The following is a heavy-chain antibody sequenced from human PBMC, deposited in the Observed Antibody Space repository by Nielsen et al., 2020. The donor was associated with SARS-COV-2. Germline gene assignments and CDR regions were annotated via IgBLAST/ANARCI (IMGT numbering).Heavy chain of an antibody. V-gene: IGHV1-2*06. CDR2: INPYSGGT. CDR3: ARARATIFGLVMSYGMDV. D-gene: IGHD3/OR15-3a*01. J-gene: IGHJ6*02. CDR1: GYTFTDYY. Sequence: ASVKVSCKASGYTFTDYYIHWVRQAPAQGLEWMGRINPYSGGTNYAQKFQGTVTMTGDASISTVYMELTSDDTAVYYCARARATIFGLVMSYGMDVWGQGTTVAVSS.